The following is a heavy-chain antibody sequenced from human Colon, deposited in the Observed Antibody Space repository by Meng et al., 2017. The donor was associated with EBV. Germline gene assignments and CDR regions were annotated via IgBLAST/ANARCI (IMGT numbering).Heavy chain of an antibody. Sequence: VQLQESGPGLVKPSQTLSLTFTVSGGSVSSGGYYWTWIRQHPGKGLEWFGHIYYSGSTFYNPSLKRRVIISIDTSKNQFSLNLRSVTAADTAVYYCARVSSGWDYFDYWGQGTLVTVSS. D-gene: IGHD6-19*01. CDR1: GGSVSSGGYY. J-gene: IGHJ4*02. CDR3: ARVSSGWDYFDY. CDR2: IYYSGST. V-gene: IGHV4-31*03.